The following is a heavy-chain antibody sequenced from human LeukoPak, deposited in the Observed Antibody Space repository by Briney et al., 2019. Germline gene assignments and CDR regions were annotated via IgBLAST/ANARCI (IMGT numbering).Heavy chain of an antibody. Sequence: PGGSLRLSCAASGFTFSSYGMHWVRQAPGKGLEWVAVIWYDGSNKYYADSVKGRFTISRDNSKNTLYLQMNSLRAEDTAVYYCARDPGDYYDSSGYQYFDYWGQGTPVTVSS. V-gene: IGHV3-33*01. CDR3: ARDPGDYYDSSGYQYFDY. CDR1: GFTFSSYG. CDR2: IWYDGSNK. D-gene: IGHD3-22*01. J-gene: IGHJ4*02.